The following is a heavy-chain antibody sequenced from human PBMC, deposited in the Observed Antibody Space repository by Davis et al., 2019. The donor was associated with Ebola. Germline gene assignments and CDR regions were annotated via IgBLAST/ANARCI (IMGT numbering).Heavy chain of an antibody. Sequence: AASVKVSCKASGYTFTSYTLHWVRQAPGQRLEWMGWINGNGKTKYSQMFQGRVTITRDTSASTAYMELSSVRSDDTAVYYCARVAVTIFGVVIGSWFDPWGQGTLVTVSS. CDR3: ARVAVTIFGVVIGSWFDP. D-gene: IGHD3-3*01. V-gene: IGHV1-3*01. CDR1: GYTFTSYT. CDR2: INGNGKT. J-gene: IGHJ5*02.